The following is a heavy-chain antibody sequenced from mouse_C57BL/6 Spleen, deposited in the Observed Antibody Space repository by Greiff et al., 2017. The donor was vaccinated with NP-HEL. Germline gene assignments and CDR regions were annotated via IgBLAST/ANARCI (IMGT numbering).Heavy chain of an antibody. V-gene: IGHV1-55*01. J-gene: IGHJ2*01. D-gene: IGHD3-2*02. CDR3: ARRQLRLLSFDY. CDR1: GYTFTSYW. Sequence: QVQLQQPGAELVKSGASVKMSCKASGYTFTSYWITWVKQRPGQGLEWIGDIYPGSGSTNYNEKFKSKATLTVDTSSSTAYMQLSSLTSEDSAVYYCARRQLRLLSFDYWGQGTTLTVSS. CDR2: IYPGSGST.